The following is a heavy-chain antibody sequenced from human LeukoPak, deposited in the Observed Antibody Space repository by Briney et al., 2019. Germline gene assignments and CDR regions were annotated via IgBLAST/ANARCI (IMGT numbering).Heavy chain of an antibody. J-gene: IGHJ4*02. CDR1: GGSISSYY. Sequence: PSETLSLTCTVSGGSISSYYWSWIRQPPGKGLEWIGYIYYSGSTNYNPSLKSRVTMSVDTSRNQFSLKLSSVTAADTAVYYCARARLGEFYYFDYWGQGTLVTVSS. CDR3: ARARLGEFYYFDY. D-gene: IGHD3-16*01. CDR2: IYYSGST. V-gene: IGHV4-59*01.